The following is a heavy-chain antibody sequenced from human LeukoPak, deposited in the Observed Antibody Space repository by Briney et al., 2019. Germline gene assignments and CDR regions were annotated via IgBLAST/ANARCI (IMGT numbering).Heavy chain of an antibody. CDR3: ARPNCSSTSCYIHYFDY. V-gene: IGHV1-2*02. J-gene: IGHJ4*02. CDR1: GYTFTGYY. Sequence: ASVKVSCKASGYTFTGYYMHWVRQAPGQGLEWMGWINPNSGGTNYAQKFQGRVTMTRDTSISTAYMELSRLRSGDTAVYYCARPNCSSTSCYIHYFDYWGQGTLVTVSS. CDR2: INPNSGGT. D-gene: IGHD2-2*02.